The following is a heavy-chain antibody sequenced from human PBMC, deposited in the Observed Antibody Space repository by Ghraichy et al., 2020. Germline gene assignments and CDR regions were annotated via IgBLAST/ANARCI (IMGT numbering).Heavy chain of an antibody. V-gene: IGHV3-7*03. CDR3: ARDFWSGYYIRDDYYGMDV. CDR1: GFTFSNYW. J-gene: IGHJ6*02. D-gene: IGHD3-3*01. CDR2: IKQDGSEK. Sequence: GGSLRLSCVASGFTFSNYWMTWVRQAPGKGLEWVANIKQDGSEKYYVDSVKGRFTISRDNAKNSLYLQMISLRAEDTAVYYCARDFWSGYYIRDDYYGMDVWGQGTTVTVSS.